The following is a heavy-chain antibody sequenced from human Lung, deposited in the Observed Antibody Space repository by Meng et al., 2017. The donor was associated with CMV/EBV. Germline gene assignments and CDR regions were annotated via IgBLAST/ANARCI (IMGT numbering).Heavy chain of an antibody. CDR1: GFTFSRFA. CDR3: ARGITVAPPSD. D-gene: IGHD6-19*01. V-gene: IGHV3-30-3*01. Sequence: SXAASGFTFSRFAMHWVRQAPGKGLEWVAVISYDGSNKYYADSVKGRFTISRDNSKNTLYLQMNSLRAEEKAVYHCARGITVAPPSDWGQGTLVTVSS. J-gene: IGHJ4*02. CDR2: ISYDGSNK.